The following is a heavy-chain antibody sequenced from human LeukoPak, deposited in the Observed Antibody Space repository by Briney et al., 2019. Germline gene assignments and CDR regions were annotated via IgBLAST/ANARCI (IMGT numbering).Heavy chain of an antibody. J-gene: IGHJ4*02. CDR1: GGSISSSY. D-gene: IGHD6-13*01. V-gene: IGHV4-4*07. CDR3: ARHGGRAAGFFDY. Sequence: SETLSLTCTVSGGSISSSYWSWIRQPAGKGLEYIGRIYTSGSTNYNPSLKSRVTISVDTSKNQFSLKLSSVTAADTAVYYCARHGGRAAGFFDYWGQGTLVTVSS. CDR2: IYTSGST.